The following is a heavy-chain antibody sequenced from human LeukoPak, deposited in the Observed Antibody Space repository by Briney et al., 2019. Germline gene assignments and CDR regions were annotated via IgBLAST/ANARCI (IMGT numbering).Heavy chain of an antibody. CDR2: IFNTGNT. Sequence: SETLSLTYSVSGGSINSHYWIWIRQPPGKRLEWIGYIFNTGNTNYNPSLASRVTMSVDTSRAQFFLRLSPVTAADTAIYYCASRPADTTWYGVFDYWSQGTLVTVSS. CDR1: GGSINSHY. D-gene: IGHD3-10*01. J-gene: IGHJ4*02. CDR3: ASRPADTTWYGVFDY. V-gene: IGHV4-59*11.